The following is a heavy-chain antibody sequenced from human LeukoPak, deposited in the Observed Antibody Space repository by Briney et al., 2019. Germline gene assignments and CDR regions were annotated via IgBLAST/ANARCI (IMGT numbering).Heavy chain of an antibody. J-gene: IGHJ4*02. CDR1: GFTFSSYT. V-gene: IGHV3-21*01. CDR3: ARDLGTTMITSLGY. Sequence: PGGSLRLSCAASGFTFSSYTMNWVRQAPGKGLEWVSSISSSSTYIHYADSVEGRFTISRDNAENSLFLEMNSLRAEDTAVYYCARDLGTTMITSLGYWGQGTLVTVSS. D-gene: IGHD3-22*01. CDR2: ISSSSTYI.